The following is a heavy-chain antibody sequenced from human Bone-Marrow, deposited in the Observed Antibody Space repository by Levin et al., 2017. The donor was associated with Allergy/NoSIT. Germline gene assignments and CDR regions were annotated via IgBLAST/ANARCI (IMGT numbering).Heavy chain of an antibody. CDR1: GFTFSNSA. Sequence: GGSLRLSCAASGFTFSNSAMNWVRQAPGQGLEWVSGIVNSDGSTYYADSVKGRFTISRDNSKNTLYLQMNSLGAGDTAVYYCAKFGGSFKYWFDYWGQGSLVTVSS. V-gene: IGHV3-23*01. CDR3: AKFGGSFKYWFDY. J-gene: IGHJ4*02. D-gene: IGHD4-23*01. CDR2: IVNSDGST.